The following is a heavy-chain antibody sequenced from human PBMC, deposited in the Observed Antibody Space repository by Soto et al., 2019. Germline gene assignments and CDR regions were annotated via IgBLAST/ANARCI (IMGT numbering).Heavy chain of an antibody. CDR2: ISYDGSNK. Sequence: QVQLVESGGGVVQPGRSLRLSCAASGFIFSSYGMHWVRQAPGKGLERVAVISYDGSNKYYADSVKGRFTISRDNSKNTLYLQMNSLRAEDTAVYYCAKEVWSGPMDVWGQGTTVTVSS. D-gene: IGHD3-3*01. CDR1: GFIFSSYG. CDR3: AKEVWSGPMDV. V-gene: IGHV3-30*18. J-gene: IGHJ6*02.